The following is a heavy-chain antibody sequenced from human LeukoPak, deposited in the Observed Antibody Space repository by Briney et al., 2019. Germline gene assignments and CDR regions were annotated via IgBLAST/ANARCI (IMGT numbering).Heavy chain of an antibody. CDR1: GFTFSSYW. Sequence: PGGSLRLSCAASGFTFSSYWMHWVRQAPGKGLVWVSRINSDGTTRSYADSVKGRFTISRDNTKNTLYLQMNSLRAEDTAVYYCARAMRGAPMTYDYWGQGTLATVSS. J-gene: IGHJ4*02. V-gene: IGHV3-74*01. D-gene: IGHD1-26*01. CDR2: INSDGTTR. CDR3: ARAMRGAPMTYDY.